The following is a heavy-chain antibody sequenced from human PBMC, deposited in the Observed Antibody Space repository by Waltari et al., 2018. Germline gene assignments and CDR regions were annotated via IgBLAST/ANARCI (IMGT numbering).Heavy chain of an antibody. CDR2: INHKSGGT. D-gene: IGHD3-16*02. CDR1: GYTFTGYY. Sequence: QVQLVQSGAEVKKPGASVKVSCKASGYTFTGYYMHWVRQAHGQGLEWMGWINHKSGGTNYAQKFQGRVTMTRDTSISTAYMELSRLRSDDTAVYYCAVTDYDYIWGSYQNWGQGTLVTVSS. J-gene: IGHJ4*02. V-gene: IGHV1-2*02. CDR3: AVTDYDYIWGSYQN.